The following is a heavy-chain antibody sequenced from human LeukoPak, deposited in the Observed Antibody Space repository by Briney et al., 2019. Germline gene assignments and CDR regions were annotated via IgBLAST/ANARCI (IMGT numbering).Heavy chain of an antibody. J-gene: IGHJ4*02. V-gene: IGHV4-34*01. CDR1: GGSFSGYY. D-gene: IGHD6-19*01. CDR2: IYYSGST. CDR3: ARHGSQWLVTNFDY. Sequence: SETLSLTCAVYGGSFSGYYWSWIRQPPGKGLEWIGSIYYSGSTYYNPSLKSRVTISVDTSKNQFSLKLSSVTAADTAVYYCARHGSQWLVTNFDYWGQGTLVTVSS.